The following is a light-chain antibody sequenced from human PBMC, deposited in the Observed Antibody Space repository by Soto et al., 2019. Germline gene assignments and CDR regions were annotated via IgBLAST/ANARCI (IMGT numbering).Light chain of an antibody. Sequence: QSALTQPASLSGSPGQSITISCSGSSSDVGRDNSVSWYQHHPGKAPKVLIYDVSDRPSGISDRFSGSKSGNTASLTISGLQAEDEADYYCSSYTSSDSYVFGPGTKLTVL. CDR3: SSYTSSDSYV. V-gene: IGLV2-14*03. J-gene: IGLJ1*01. CDR2: DVS. CDR1: SSDVGRDNS.